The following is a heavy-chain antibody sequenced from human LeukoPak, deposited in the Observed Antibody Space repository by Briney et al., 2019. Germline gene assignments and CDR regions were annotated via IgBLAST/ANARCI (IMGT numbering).Heavy chain of an antibody. D-gene: IGHD2-2*02. CDR3: ARVRGDCSSTSCYRYYYYYYMDV. J-gene: IGHJ6*03. Sequence: GASVKVSCKASGYTFTGYYMHWVRQAPGQGLEWMGWINPNSGGTNYAQKFQGRVTMTRDTSISTAYIELSRLRSDDTAVYYCARVRGDCSSTSCYRYYYYYYMDVWGKGTTVTVSS. CDR1: GYTFTGYY. V-gene: IGHV1-2*02. CDR2: INPNSGGT.